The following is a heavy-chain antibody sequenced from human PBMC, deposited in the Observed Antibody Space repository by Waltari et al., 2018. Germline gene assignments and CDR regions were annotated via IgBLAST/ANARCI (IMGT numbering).Heavy chain of an antibody. V-gene: IGHV3-73*01. D-gene: IGHD1-1*01. Sequence: EVQVVESGGGFLQTGESLRLSCVASGVTIGGTAMEWVRQSPGKGLQWIGRVRSKHNNFATVYAESMRGRSMVSRNASMNTAYLQIDNVTPDDTAVYYCTTGIVELESERAAFWGRGVLVTVTS. CDR1: GVTIGGTA. J-gene: IGHJ4*02. CDR2: VRSKHNNFAT. CDR3: TTGIVELESERAAF.